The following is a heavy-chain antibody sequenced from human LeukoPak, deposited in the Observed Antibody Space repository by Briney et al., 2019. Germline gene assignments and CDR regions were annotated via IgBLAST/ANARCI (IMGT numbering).Heavy chain of an antibody. Sequence: SETLSLTCAVYGGSFSGYYWSWIRQPPGKGLEWIGEINHSGSTNYNPSLKSRVTISVDTSKNQFSLKLSSVTAADTAVYYCARVDYSTGFWFDPWGQGTLVTVSS. CDR2: INHSGST. CDR1: GGSFSGYY. J-gene: IGHJ5*02. D-gene: IGHD4-11*01. CDR3: ARVDYSTGFWFDP. V-gene: IGHV4-34*01.